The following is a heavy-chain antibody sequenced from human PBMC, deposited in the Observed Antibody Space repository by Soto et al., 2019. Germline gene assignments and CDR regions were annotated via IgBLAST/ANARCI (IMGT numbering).Heavy chain of an antibody. J-gene: IGHJ4*02. CDR3: ARHVYILLWLGENLSRTGFDY. Sequence: PSDTLSLTCTVSGDSISSSGYYWGWIRQPPGKGLEWIGTISYSGSTYYNPSLKSRVSISVDTSKNQFSLKLSSVTAADTAAYYCARHVYILLWLGENLSRTGFDYWGQGTLVTVSS. D-gene: IGHD3-10*01. V-gene: IGHV4-39*01. CDR1: GDSISSSGYY. CDR2: ISYSGST.